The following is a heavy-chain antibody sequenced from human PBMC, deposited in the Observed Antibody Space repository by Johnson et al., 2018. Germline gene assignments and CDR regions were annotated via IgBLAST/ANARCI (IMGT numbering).Heavy chain of an antibody. D-gene: IGHD6-25*01. V-gene: IGHV3-7*01. CDR2: IKQDGKEK. CDR1: GFSFSYFW. CDR3: AREDVSGGRYFQH. J-gene: IGHJ1*01. Sequence: VQLVQSGGGLGQPGGSLRLSCAASGFSFSYFWMSWVRQAPGKGLEWVANIKQDGKEKYYVDSVKGRFTISRDNAKNSLFLQMNRLRVEDTAVYYCAREDVSGGRYFQHWGQGTLVTVSS.